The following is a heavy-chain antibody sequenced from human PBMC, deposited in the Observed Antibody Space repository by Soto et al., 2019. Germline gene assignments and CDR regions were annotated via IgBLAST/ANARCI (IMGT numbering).Heavy chain of an antibody. V-gene: IGHV3-33*06. Sequence: LRLSCAASGSIFGGYGMHWVRQAPGKGLEWVAGIRFDGSNEDYADSAKGRFTISRDNSKNMLYLQMNSLRAEDTAVYYCAKTHYLSPFGYYYGMDVWGQGTTVTVSS. CDR2: IRFDGSNE. CDR1: GSIFGGYG. CDR3: AKTHYLSPFGYYYGMDV. D-gene: IGHD3-3*01. J-gene: IGHJ6*02.